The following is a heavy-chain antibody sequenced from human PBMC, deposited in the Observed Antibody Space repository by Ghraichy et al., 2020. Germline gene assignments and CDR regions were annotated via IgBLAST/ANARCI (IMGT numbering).Heavy chain of an antibody. CDR3: VRVSTWGYTYFAFDY. Sequence: GRSLRLSCAASGFAFSTYNMNWVRQAPGKGLEWVSYISSGGSPIYYADSVKGRFTISRDNAKNSLYLQMSSLRDEDTAVYYCVRVSTWGYTYFAFDYWGQGTLVTVSS. CDR2: ISSGGSPI. J-gene: IGHJ4*02. V-gene: IGHV3-48*02. CDR1: GFAFSTYN. D-gene: IGHD5-24*01.